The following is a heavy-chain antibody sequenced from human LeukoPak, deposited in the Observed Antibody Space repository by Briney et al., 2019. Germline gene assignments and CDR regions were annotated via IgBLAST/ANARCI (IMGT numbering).Heavy chain of an antibody. CDR1: GVSISSSSYY. CDR3: ARQDIVVVAATPDVFDY. CDR2: IYYSGST. J-gene: IGHJ4*02. Sequence: PSETLSLTCTVSGVSISSSSYYWGWIRQPPGKGLEWIGSIYYSGSTYYNPALKTRVTISVDTSKNQFSLKLSSVTAADTAVYYSARQDIVVVAATPDVFDYWGQGTLVTVSS. D-gene: IGHD2-15*01. V-gene: IGHV4-39*01.